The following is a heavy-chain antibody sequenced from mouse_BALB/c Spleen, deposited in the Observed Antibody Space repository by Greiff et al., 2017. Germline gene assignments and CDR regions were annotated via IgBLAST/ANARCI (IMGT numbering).Heavy chain of an antibody. CDR1: GYTFTDYA. Sequence: QVQLQQSGAELVRPGVSVKISCKGSGYTFTDYAMHWVKQSHAKSLEWIGVISTYYGDASYNQKFKGKATMTVDKSSSTAYMELARLTSEDSAIYYCARSSGSYYFDYWGQGTTLTVSS. CDR3: ARSSGSYYFDY. D-gene: IGHD1-3*01. J-gene: IGHJ2*01. V-gene: IGHV1S137*01. CDR2: ISTYYGDA.